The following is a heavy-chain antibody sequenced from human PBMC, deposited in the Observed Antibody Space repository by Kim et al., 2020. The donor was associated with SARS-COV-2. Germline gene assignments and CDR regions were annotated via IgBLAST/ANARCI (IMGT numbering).Heavy chain of an antibody. J-gene: IGHJ4*02. CDR2: ISGSGGST. CDR3: AKVSLTYCGGDCYSGSDY. V-gene: IGHV3-23*01. CDR1: GFTFSSYA. Sequence: GGSLRLSCAASGFTFSSYAMSWVRQAPGKGLEWVSAISGSGGSTYYADSVKGRFTISRDNSKNTLYLQMNSLRAEDTAVYYCAKVSLTYCGGDCYSGSDYWGPGTLVTVSS. D-gene: IGHD2-21*02.